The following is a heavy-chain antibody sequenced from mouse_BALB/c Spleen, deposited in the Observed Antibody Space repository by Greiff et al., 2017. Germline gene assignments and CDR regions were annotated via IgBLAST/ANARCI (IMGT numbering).Heavy chain of an antibody. V-gene: IGHV1S81*02. J-gene: IGHJ4*01. D-gene: IGHD2-1*01. CDR1: GYTFTSYW. CDR3: ARVDYGNSEDD. CDR2: INPSNGRT. Sequence: VQLQQPGAELVKPGASVKLSCKASGYTFTSYWMHWVKQRPGQGLEWIGEINPSNGRTNYNEKFKSKSTLTVDKSSSTAYMQLSSLTSEDSAVYYCARVDYGNSEDDWGQGTSVTVSS.